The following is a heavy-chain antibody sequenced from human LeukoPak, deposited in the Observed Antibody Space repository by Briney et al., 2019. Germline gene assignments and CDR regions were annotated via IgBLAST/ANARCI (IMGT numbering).Heavy chain of an antibody. J-gene: IGHJ6*02. CDR3: ARGHYGMDV. CDR2: ISYDGSNK. Sequence: GGSLRLSCAASGFTFSSYGMHWVRQAPGKGLEWVAVISYDGSNKYYADSVKGRFTISRDNSKNTLYLRMNSLRAEDTAVYYCARGHYGMDVWGQGTTVSVSS. CDR1: GFTFSSYG. V-gene: IGHV3-30*03.